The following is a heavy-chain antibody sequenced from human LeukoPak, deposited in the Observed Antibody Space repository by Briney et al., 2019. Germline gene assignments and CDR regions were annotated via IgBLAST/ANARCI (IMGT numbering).Heavy chain of an antibody. V-gene: IGHV4-30-4*01. CDR3: ARVTSVLRGDYGFDP. CDR2: IYYSGST. J-gene: IGHJ5*02. Sequence: SETLSLTCTVSGGSISSGDNYWSWIRQPPGKGLEWIGYIYYSGSTYYNPSLKSRVTISVDTSKNQFSLKLSSVTAADTAVYYCARVTSVLRGDYGFDPWGQGTLVTVSS. D-gene: IGHD4-17*01. CDR1: GGSISSGDNY.